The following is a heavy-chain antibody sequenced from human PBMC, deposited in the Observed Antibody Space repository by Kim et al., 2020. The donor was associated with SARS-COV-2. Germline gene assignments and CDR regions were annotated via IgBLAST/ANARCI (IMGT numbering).Heavy chain of an antibody. CDR3: AKDRSGYGLIDY. D-gene: IGHD3-3*01. J-gene: IGHJ4*02. CDR2: ISYDGSNK. CDR1: GFTFSSYG. V-gene: IGHV3-30*18. Sequence: GGSLRLSCAASGFTFSSYGMHWVRQAPGKGLEWVAVISYDGSNKYYADSVEGRFTISRDNSKNTLYLQMNSLRAEDTAVYYCAKDRSGYGLIDYWGQGTL.